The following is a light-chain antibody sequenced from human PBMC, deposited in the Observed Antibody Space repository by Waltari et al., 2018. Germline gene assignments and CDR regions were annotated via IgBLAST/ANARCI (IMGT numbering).Light chain of an antibody. CDR3: MQGTHWPPIT. Sequence: DVVMTQSPLSLPVTLGQPASISCRSSQSLVHSDGNTYLNWFQQRPGQSPRRLIYKVSNRDSGVPDRFSGSGSGTDFTLKISREEAEDVGVYYCMQGTHWPPITFGQGTRLEIK. V-gene: IGKV2-30*02. J-gene: IGKJ5*01. CDR2: KVS. CDR1: QSLVHSDGNTY.